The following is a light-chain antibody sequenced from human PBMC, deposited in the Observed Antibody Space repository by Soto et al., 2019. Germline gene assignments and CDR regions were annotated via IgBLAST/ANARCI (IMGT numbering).Light chain of an antibody. CDR1: QSISSR. J-gene: IGKJ1*01. Sequence: DLQVTKAAFVMTASVGARVTITCRASQSISSRLAWYQQKPGKAPKLLIYGASSWESGIPARFSGSGSGTEFTLTISSLQPEDFATYYCQHYNNHLKTFGQGTKGDIK. CDR2: GAS. CDR3: QHYNNHLKT. V-gene: IGKV1-5*01.